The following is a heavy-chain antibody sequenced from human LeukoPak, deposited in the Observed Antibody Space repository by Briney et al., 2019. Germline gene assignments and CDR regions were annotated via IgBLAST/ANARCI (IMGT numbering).Heavy chain of an antibody. D-gene: IGHD1-1*01. CDR3: ARDPAGSGFAFDS. CDR1: GFIFSNDA. J-gene: IGHJ4*02. Sequence: PGGSLRLSCAASGFIFSNDAMHRVRQAPGKGLEWVAFIWSDGSNKYYADSVKGRFTISRDNSEDTLYLQMNSLRVEDTAVYYCARDPAGSGFAFDSWGQGALVTVSS. V-gene: IGHV3-33*01. CDR2: IWSDGSNK.